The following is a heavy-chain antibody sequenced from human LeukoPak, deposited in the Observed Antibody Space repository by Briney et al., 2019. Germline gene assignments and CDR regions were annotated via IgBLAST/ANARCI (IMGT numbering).Heavy chain of an antibody. CDR1: GFTFSGAW. V-gene: IGHV3-7*04. Sequence: GGSLRLSCTASGFTFSGAWMTWVRQAPGKGLEWVANIKQDGSEKYYVDSVKGRFTISRDNAKNSLYLQMNSLRAEDTAVYYCARGRDGYKGYYYYYYMDVWGKGTTVTVSS. D-gene: IGHD5-24*01. J-gene: IGHJ6*03. CDR2: IKQDGSEK. CDR3: ARGRDGYKGYYYYYYMDV.